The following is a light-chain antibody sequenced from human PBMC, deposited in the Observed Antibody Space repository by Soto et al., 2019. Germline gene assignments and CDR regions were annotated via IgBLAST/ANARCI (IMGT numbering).Light chain of an antibody. CDR3: QQYGSSPPLT. Sequence: EIVLTQSPGTLSLSPGARATLSCRASRSVSSSFLAWYQQKPGQAPRLLIYGASSRATGIPDRFSGSGSGTDFTLTISRLEPEDFAVYYCQQYGSSPPLTFGGGTKVEIK. CDR1: RSVSSSF. CDR2: GAS. V-gene: IGKV3-20*01. J-gene: IGKJ4*01.